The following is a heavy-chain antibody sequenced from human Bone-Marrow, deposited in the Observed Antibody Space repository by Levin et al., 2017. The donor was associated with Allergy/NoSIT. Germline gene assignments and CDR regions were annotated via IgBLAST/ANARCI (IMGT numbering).Heavy chain of an antibody. CDR1: GGSINTGDSY. CDR2: IFYTGTT. V-gene: IGHV4-31*03. J-gene: IGHJ3*01. Sequence: SETLSLTCSVSGGSINTGDSYWNWIRQTPGRGLEWIGYIFYTGTTHYNPSLESRVTISVDTSKNLFSLTLNSVTAADTAVYYCARVGQWGDPFDFWRQGTLVTVSS. D-gene: IGHD1-26*01. CDR3: ARVGQWGDPFDF.